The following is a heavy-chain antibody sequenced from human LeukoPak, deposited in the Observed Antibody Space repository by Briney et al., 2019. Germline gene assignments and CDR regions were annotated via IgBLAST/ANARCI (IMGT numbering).Heavy chain of an antibody. J-gene: IGHJ6*02. V-gene: IGHV4-34*01. CDR2: INHSGST. CDR1: GGSLSGYY. CDR3: VVPAAINYYYYGMDV. D-gene: IGHD2-2*01. Sequence: SETLSLTCAVYGGSLSGYYWSWIRQPPGKGLEWIGEINHSGSTNYNPSLKSRVTISVDTSKNQFSLKLSSVTAADTAVYYCVVPAAINYYYYGMDVWGQGTTVTVSS.